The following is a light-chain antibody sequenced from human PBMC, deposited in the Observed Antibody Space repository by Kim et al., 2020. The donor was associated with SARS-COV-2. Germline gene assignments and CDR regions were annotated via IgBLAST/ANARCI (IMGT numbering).Light chain of an antibody. CDR3: QQYDNLPYT. CDR1: QDISNY. V-gene: IGKV1-33*01. Sequence: SASVGDRVTITCQASQDISNYLSWFQQHPGKAPKLLISDASDLETGVPSRFSGGGSGTDFTFTINSLQPEDIATYYCQQYDNLPYTFGQGTKLEI. J-gene: IGKJ2*01. CDR2: DAS.